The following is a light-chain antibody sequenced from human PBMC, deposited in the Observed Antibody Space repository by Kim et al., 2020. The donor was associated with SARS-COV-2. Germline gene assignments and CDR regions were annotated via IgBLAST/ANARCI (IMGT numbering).Light chain of an antibody. J-gene: IGLJ2*01. V-gene: IGLV1-44*01. CDR1: SSNIGTNT. Sequence: QRVTISCSGSSSNIGTNTVNWYQLVPGTAPKLLIHTNNQRPSGVPDRFSGSKADTSASLAISGLQSEDEADYYCAAWDDSLNGFVAFGGGTRLTVL. CDR3: AAWDDSLNGFVA. CDR2: TNN.